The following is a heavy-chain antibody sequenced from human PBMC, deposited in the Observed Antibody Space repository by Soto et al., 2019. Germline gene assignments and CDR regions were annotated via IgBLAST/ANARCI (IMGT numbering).Heavy chain of an antibody. CDR1: GYAFTTYG. CDR3: ARGRYGDY. D-gene: IGHD1-1*01. Sequence: QVHLVQSGAEVKKPGASVKVSCKGSGYAFTTYGITWVRQAPGQGLEWMGWMSAHNGNTNYAQKLQGRVTVTKDTSTSTAYMELRSLRSDDTAVYYCARGRYGDYWGQGALVTVSS. V-gene: IGHV1-18*01. CDR2: MSAHNGNT. J-gene: IGHJ4*02.